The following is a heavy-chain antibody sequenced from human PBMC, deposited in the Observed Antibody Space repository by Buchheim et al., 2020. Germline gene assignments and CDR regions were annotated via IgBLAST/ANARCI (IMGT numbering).Heavy chain of an antibody. CDR1: GDSVSSNGAT. CDR2: TYFRSRWYN. CDR3: AREYSNKWYGLDV. V-gene: IGHV6-1*01. J-gene: IGHJ6*02. D-gene: IGHD6-13*01. Sequence: QVQLQQSGPGLVRPSQTLSLTCAISGDSVSSNGATWVWIRQSPSRGLEWLGRTYFRSRWYNDSGVSMTSRITIHPDTSQNQFSLHLKSVTPEDTGVYYCAREYSNKWYGLDVWGQGTT.